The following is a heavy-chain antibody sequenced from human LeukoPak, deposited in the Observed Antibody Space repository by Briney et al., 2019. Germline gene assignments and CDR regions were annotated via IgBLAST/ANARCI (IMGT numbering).Heavy chain of an antibody. V-gene: IGHV4-38-2*02. J-gene: IGHJ6*03. CDR2: IYDSGST. CDR3: AREGDSSGWYRAYYYSYMDV. Sequence: SETLSLTCTVSGYSISSGYYWGWIRQPPGKGLEWIGSIYDSGSTNYNPSLKSRVTRAVDTSKNQFSLKLSSVTAADTAVYYCAREGDSSGWYRAYYYSYMDVWGKGTTVTISS. CDR1: GYSISSGYY. D-gene: IGHD6-19*01.